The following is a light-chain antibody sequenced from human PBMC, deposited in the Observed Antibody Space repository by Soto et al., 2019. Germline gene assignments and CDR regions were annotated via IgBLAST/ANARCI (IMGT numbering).Light chain of an antibody. CDR1: SSDVGSYNY. CDR3: SSYTSISTRV. V-gene: IGLV2-14*01. J-gene: IGLJ3*02. Sequence: QSALTQPASVSGSPGQSITISCTGTSSDVGSYNYVSWYQQEPVKAPKLMIYEVSNRPSGVSNRFSGSKSGNTASLTISGLQAEDEANYYCSSYTSISTRVFGGGTQLTV. CDR2: EVS.